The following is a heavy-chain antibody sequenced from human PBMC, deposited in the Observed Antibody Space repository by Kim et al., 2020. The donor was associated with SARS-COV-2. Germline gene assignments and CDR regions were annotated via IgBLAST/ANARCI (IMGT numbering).Heavy chain of an antibody. Sequence: GESLKISCKASGYSFATSWIGWVRQMPGKGLEWMGLIHPGDSQTRYSPSFQGQVTISADKSITTAYLQWSSLKASETAIYYCARRVGAASGTKYNWFDPWGQGTLVTVSS. V-gene: IGHV5-51*01. CDR1: GYSFATSW. CDR3: ARRVGAASGTKYNWFDP. CDR2: IHPGDSQT. J-gene: IGHJ5*02. D-gene: IGHD6-13*01.